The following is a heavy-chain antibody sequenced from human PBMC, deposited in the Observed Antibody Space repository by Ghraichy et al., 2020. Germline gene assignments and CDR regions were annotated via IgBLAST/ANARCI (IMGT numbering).Heavy chain of an antibody. J-gene: IGHJ4*02. CDR3: AREISDYYDSSGYQGDFWIDY. V-gene: IGHV4-59*12. CDR2: IYYSGST. D-gene: IGHD3-22*01. CDR1: GGSISSYY. Sequence: SETLSLTCTVSGGSISSYYWSWIRQPPGKGLEWIGYIYYSGSTNYNPSLKSRVTISVDTSKNQFSLKLSSVTAADTAVYYCAREISDYYDSSGYQGDFWIDYWGQGTLVTVSS.